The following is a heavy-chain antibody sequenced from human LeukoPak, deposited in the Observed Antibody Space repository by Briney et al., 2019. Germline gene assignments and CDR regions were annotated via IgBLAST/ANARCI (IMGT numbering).Heavy chain of an antibody. J-gene: IGHJ4*02. Sequence: SETLSLTCTVSGGSISSHYWSWIRQPPGRGLEWIGYVFNSGTTDQNPSLKGRVTISLDTSKNHVSLRLTSVTAADTAVYYCATIKRGSIFGYFDFWGQGIKVTVSS. CDR2: VFNSGTT. CDR1: GGSISSHY. D-gene: IGHD5-18*01. V-gene: IGHV4-59*11. CDR3: ATIKRGSIFGYFDF.